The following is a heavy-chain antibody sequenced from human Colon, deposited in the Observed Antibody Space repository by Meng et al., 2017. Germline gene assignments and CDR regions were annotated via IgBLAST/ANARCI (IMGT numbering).Heavy chain of an antibody. CDR3: VRSSGWVKTGFDP. J-gene: IGHJ5*02. CDR1: GGSISTSGSY. D-gene: IGHD6-19*01. Sequence: QPQLQESGPGLVKPSEALSLTWSVSGGSISTSGSYWGWIRQPPGKGLEWIGSIGHSGFTYYTPSLKSRVTVSIDTSRNQFSLWLTSVTAADTAVYYCVRSSGWVKTGFDPWGQGTLVTVSS. CDR2: IGHSGFT. V-gene: IGHV4-39*01.